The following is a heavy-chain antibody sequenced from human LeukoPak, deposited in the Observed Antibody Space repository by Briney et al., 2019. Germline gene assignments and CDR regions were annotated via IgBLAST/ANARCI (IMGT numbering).Heavy chain of an antibody. D-gene: IGHD5-12*01. CDR2: IWYDGSNK. J-gene: IGHJ6*02. CDR3: ARGDLATMVYYYGMDV. V-gene: IGHV3-33*01. Sequence: PGGSLRLSCAASGFTFSSYGMHWVRQAPGKGLEWVAVIWYDGSNKYYADSVKSRCTISRDNSTNTLYLQMNSLRAADTAVYYCARGDLATMVYYYGMDVWGQGTPVTVSS. CDR1: GFTFSSYG.